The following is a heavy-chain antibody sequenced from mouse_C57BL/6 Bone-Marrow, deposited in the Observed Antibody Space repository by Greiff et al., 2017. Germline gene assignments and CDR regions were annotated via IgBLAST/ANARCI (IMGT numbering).Heavy chain of an antibody. CDR3: ARCDGYHWFAY. CDR1: GYSFTNYN. CDR2: IYPNYGTT. Sequence: EVQLQQSGPELVKPCPSVTITCKASGYSFTNYNMNWVQQSNGKSLEWIGVIYPNYGTTSYNQKFKEKATLTVDQSSSTAYMQLNSLTSEDSAVYYCARCDGYHWFAYWGQGTLVTVSA. V-gene: IGHV1-39*01. J-gene: IGHJ3*01. D-gene: IGHD2-3*01.